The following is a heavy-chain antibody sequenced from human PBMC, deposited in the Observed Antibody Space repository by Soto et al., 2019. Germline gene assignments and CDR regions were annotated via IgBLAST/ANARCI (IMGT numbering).Heavy chain of an antibody. Sequence: QVQLVQSGAEVKKPGASVKVSCKASGYTFTSYGISWVRQAPGQALEWMGWISAYNGNTNYAPKLQCRVTMTTDTSTSTAYMELRSLRSDDTAGYYCVGSIAVAPGAFDIWGQGTMVTVSS. V-gene: IGHV1-18*04. CDR1: GYTFTSYG. D-gene: IGHD6-19*01. CDR2: ISAYNGNT. J-gene: IGHJ3*02. CDR3: VGSIAVAPGAFDI.